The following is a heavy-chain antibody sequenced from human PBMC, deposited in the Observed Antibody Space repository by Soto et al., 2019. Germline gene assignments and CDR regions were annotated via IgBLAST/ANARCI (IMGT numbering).Heavy chain of an antibody. CDR1: GYTFTSYA. CDR2: INAGNGNT. V-gene: IGHV1-3*01. J-gene: IGHJ4*02. D-gene: IGHD6-19*01. Sequence: ASVKVSCKASGYTFTSYAMHWVRQAPGQRLEWMGWINAGNGNTKYSQKFQGRVTVTRDPSASTAYMELSSLRSEDTAVYYCARDADQSIAVAGAPFDYWGQGTLVTVSS. CDR3: ARDADQSIAVAGAPFDY.